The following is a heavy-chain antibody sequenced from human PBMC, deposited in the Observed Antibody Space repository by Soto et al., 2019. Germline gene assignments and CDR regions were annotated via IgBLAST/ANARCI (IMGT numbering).Heavy chain of an antibody. CDR1: GGSFSGYY. CDR3: ASLRYDILTGRYYYYYYGMDV. J-gene: IGHJ6*02. D-gene: IGHD3-9*01. CDR2: INHSGST. V-gene: IGHV4-34*01. Sequence: SETLSLTCAVYGGSFSGYYWSWIRQPPGKGLEWIGEINHSGSTNYNPSLKSRVTISVDTSKNQFSLKLSSVTAADTAVYYCASLRYDILTGRYYYYYYGMDVWGQGTTVTVSS.